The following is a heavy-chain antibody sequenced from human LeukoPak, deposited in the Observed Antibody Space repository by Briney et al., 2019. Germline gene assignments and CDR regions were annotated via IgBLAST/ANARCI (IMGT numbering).Heavy chain of an antibody. CDR1: GGSISSSHYY. D-gene: IGHD6-13*01. Sequence: SETLSLTCTVSGGSISSSHYYWGWIRQPPGKGLEWIGSIYYAGSTSYNPSLKSRVSMSVDTSKNQFSLKLSSVTAADTAVYYCARDYPRAAAGTNNWFDPWGQGTLVTVSS. CDR3: ARDYPRAAAGTNNWFDP. CDR2: IYYAGST. V-gene: IGHV4-39*07. J-gene: IGHJ5*02.